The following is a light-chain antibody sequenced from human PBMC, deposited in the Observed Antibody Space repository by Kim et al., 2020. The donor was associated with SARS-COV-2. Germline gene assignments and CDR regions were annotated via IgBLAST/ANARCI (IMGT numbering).Light chain of an antibody. CDR3: QSYDTTNTWV. J-gene: IGLJ3*02. CDR2: KNN. Sequence: KTVTSSSSRSSGSVASNYVQCYRERPRIAPTSIIYKNNESPSDFPDRFSGSIDSSSNSASLTISGLKTEDEADYYCQSYDTTNTWVFGGGTQLTVL. CDR1: SGSVASNY. V-gene: IGLV6-57*03.